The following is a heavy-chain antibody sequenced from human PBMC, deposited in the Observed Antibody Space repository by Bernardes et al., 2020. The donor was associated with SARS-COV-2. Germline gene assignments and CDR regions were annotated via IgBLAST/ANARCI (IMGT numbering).Heavy chain of an antibody. J-gene: IGHJ4*02. V-gene: IGHV3-23*01. D-gene: IGHD7-27*01. Sequence: GGSLRLSCVASGFNFRDHDMMWVRQAPGKGLEWISLLGIELHYADPVQGRFTISRDNSKNTLYLQMNSLRAEDTAIYYCATYHQTGVYFHYWGQGTLVTVSS. CDR1: GFNFRDHD. CDR3: ATYHQTGVYFHY. CDR2: LGIEL.